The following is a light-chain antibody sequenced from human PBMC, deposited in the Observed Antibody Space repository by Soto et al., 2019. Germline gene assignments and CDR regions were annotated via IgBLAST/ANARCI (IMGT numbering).Light chain of an antibody. V-gene: IGKV3-11*01. CDR2: DAS. CDR1: QSVSSY. CDR3: QQRSNWPPYT. J-gene: IGKJ2*01. Sequence: PGERDTRCWRASQSVSSYFAWYQQKPGQAPRLLIYDASNRATGIPARFSGSGSGTDFTLTISSLEPEDFAVYYCQQRSNWPPYTFGQGTKLEIK.